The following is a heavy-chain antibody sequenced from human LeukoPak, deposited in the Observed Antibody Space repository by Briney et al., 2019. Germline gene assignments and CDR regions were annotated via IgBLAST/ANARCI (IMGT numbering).Heavy chain of an antibody. Sequence: KPGGSLRLSCAASGFTFSSYNMNWVRQAPGKGLEWVSSISSSSSYIYYADSVRGRFTISRDNAKNSLYLQINSLRAEDTAVYYCAMKTRMPIFGVVTRWFDPWGQGTLVTVSS. CDR1: GFTFSSYN. V-gene: IGHV3-21*01. CDR3: AMKTRMPIFGVVTRWFDP. CDR2: ISSSSSYI. J-gene: IGHJ5*02. D-gene: IGHD3-3*01.